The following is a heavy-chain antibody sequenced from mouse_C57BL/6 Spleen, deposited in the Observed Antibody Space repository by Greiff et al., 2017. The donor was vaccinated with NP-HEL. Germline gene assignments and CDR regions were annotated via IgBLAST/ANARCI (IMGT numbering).Heavy chain of an antibody. CDR3: ARFYYPFYAMDY. Sequence: EVQLQQSGPELVKPGASVKISCKASGYTFTDYYMNWVKQSHGKSLEWIGDINPNNGGTSYNQKFKGKATLTVDKSSSTAYMELRSLTSEDSAVYYCARFYYPFYAMDYWGQGTSVTVSS. V-gene: IGHV1-26*01. D-gene: IGHD1-1*01. CDR1: GYTFTDYY. J-gene: IGHJ4*01. CDR2: INPNNGGT.